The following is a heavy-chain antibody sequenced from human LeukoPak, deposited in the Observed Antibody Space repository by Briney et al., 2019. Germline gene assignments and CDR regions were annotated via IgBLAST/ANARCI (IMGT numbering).Heavy chain of an antibody. V-gene: IGHV4-59*12. CDR2: IYYSGST. CDR1: GGSISSYY. D-gene: IGHD6-13*01. Sequence: SETLSLTCTVSGGSISSYYWSWIRQPPGKGLEWIGYIYYSGSTNYNPSLKSRVTISVDTSKNQFSLKLSSVTAADTAVYYCAREAAARPYFDYWGQGTLVTVS. J-gene: IGHJ4*02. CDR3: AREAAARPYFDY.